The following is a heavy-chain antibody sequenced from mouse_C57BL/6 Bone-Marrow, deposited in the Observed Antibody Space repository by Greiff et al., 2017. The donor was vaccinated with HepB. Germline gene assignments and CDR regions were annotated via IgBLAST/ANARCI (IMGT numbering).Heavy chain of an antibody. CDR3: ARKDSSGYGFAY. CDR1: GYTFTTYP. Sequence: QVQLKESGAELVKPGASVKMSCKASGYTFTTYPIEWMKQNHGKSLEWIGNFHPYNDDTKYNEKFKGKATLTVEKSSSTVYLELSRLTSDDSAVYYCARKDSSGYGFAYWGQGTLVTVSA. V-gene: IGHV1-47*01. J-gene: IGHJ3*01. D-gene: IGHD3-2*02. CDR2: FHPYNDDT.